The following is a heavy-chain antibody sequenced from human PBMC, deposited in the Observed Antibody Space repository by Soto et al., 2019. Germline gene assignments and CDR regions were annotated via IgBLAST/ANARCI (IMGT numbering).Heavy chain of an antibody. CDR3: ASLNGRHGGNTGVGY. V-gene: IGHV1-69*06. CDR2: IIPIFGTA. CDR1: GGTFSSYA. J-gene: IGHJ4*02. Sequence: ASVEVSCKASGGTFSSYAISWVRQAPGQGLEWMGGIIPIFGTANYAQKFQGRVTITAGKSTSTAYMELSSLRSEDTAVYYCASLNGRHGGNTGVGYWGQGTLVTVAS. D-gene: IGHD2-15*01.